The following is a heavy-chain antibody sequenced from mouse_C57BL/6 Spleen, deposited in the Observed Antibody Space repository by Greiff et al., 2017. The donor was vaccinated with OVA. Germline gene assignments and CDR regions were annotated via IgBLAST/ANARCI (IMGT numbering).Heavy chain of an antibody. CDR1: GYSITSGYY. CDR3: ARDHYDDYYAMDY. J-gene: IGHJ4*01. D-gene: IGHD1-2*01. Sequence: EVKLQQSGPGLVKPSQSLSLTCSVTGYSITSGYYWNWIRQFPGNKLEWMGYISYDGSNNYNPSLKNRISITRDTSKNQFFLKLNSVTTEDTATYYCARDHYDDYYAMDYWGQGTSVTVSS. V-gene: IGHV3-6*01. CDR2: ISYDGSN.